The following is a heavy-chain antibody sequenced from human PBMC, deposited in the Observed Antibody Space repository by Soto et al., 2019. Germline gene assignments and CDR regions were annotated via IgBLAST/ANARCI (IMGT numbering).Heavy chain of an antibody. CDR3: AREGNLGRWLQPLDF. CDR2: IYYSGNT. Sequence: SETLSLTCTVSGGSISSYYWSWIRQPPGKGLEWIGYIYYSGNTKYNPSLKSRDTISVDTSKNQFSLKLISVTAADTAIYFCAREGNLGRWLQPLDFWGQGTLVTVSS. J-gene: IGHJ4*02. D-gene: IGHD5-12*01. V-gene: IGHV4-59*01. CDR1: GGSISSYY.